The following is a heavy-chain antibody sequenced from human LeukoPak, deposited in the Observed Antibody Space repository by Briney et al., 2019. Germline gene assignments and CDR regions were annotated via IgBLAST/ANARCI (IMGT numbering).Heavy chain of an antibody. Sequence: ASVKVSCKASGYTFTSYDINWVRQATGQGLEWMGWMNPNSGNTGYAQKFQGRVTMTRNTSISTAYMELSSLRSEDTAVYYCVRGHSIHNYHYGMYVWGQGTTVIVSS. CDR1: GYTFTSYD. D-gene: IGHD3-3*01. CDR2: MNPNSGNT. CDR3: VRGHSIHNYHYGMYV. J-gene: IGHJ6*02. V-gene: IGHV1-8*01.